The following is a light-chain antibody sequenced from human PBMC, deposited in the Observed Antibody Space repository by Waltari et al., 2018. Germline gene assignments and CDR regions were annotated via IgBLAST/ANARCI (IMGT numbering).Light chain of an antibody. Sequence: QLVLTQSPSASASLGPSVKLTCTLDSGHSTNIIAWHQQQPQKGPRYLMRVNSDGSHIKGDDIPDRFSGSSSSSGAERYLTISSVQSEDEADYYCQTGGHGTWVFGGGTKLTVL. CDR2: VNSDGSH. CDR3: QTGGHGTWV. J-gene: IGLJ3*02. V-gene: IGLV4-69*01. CDR1: SGHSTNI.